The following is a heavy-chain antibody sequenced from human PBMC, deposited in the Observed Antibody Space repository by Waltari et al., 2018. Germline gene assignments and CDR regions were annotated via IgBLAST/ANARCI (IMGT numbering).Heavy chain of an antibody. CDR2: IYWNDDK. CDR1: GFSLSTSGVG. V-gene: IGHV2-5*01. Sequence: QITLKESGPTLVKPTQTLTLTCTFSGFSLSTSGVGVGWIRQPPGKALEWLALIYWNDDKRYSPSLKSRLTITKDTSKNQVVLTMTNMDPVDTATYYCAHRHPNDFWSGYYTYPYDAFDIWGQGTMVTVSS. CDR3: AHRHPNDFWSGYYTYPYDAFDI. D-gene: IGHD3-3*01. J-gene: IGHJ3*02.